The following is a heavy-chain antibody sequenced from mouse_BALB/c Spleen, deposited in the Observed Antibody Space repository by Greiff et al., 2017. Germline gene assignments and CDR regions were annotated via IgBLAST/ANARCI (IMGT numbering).Heavy chain of an antibody. CDR2: IYPGGGCT. D-gene: IGHD4-1*01. CDR3: ARGELLGRGFAY. V-gene: IGHV1S56*01. CDR1: GYTFTSYD. Sequence: QVQLQQSGPELVKPGALVKISCKASGYTFTSYDINWVKQRPEKGLEWVGWIYPGGGCTKYNEKFKGKSTLTADKSSSTAYMQLSSLTSENSAVYFCARGELLGRGFAYWGQGTLVTVSA. J-gene: IGHJ3*01.